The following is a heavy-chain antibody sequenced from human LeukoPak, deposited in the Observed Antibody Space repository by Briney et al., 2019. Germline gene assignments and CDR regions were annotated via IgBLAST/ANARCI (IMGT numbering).Heavy chain of an antibody. CDR3: ARGRVDTAMVFDY. CDR1: GGTFSSYA. V-gene: IGHV1-69*13. Sequence: ASVKVSCKASGGTFSSYAISWVRQAPGQGLEWMGGIIPIFGTANYAQKFQGRVTITADESTSTAYMELSSLRSEDTAVYYCARGRVDTAMVFDYWGQGTLVTVSS. D-gene: IGHD5-18*01. CDR2: IIPIFGTA. J-gene: IGHJ4*02.